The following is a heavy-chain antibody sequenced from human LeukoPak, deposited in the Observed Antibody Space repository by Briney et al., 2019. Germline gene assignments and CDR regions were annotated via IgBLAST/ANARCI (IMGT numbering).Heavy chain of an antibody. CDR3: ARDEIVVVVAATTGHNWFHP. J-gene: IGHJ5*02. D-gene: IGHD2-15*01. Sequence: GASVKVSCKASGGTFSSYAISWVRQAPGQGLEWMGGIIPIFGTANYAQKFQGRVTITADESTSTAYMELSSLRSEDTAVYYCARDEIVVVVAATTGHNWFHPWGQGTLVTVPS. V-gene: IGHV1-69*13. CDR2: IIPIFGTA. CDR1: GGTFSSYA.